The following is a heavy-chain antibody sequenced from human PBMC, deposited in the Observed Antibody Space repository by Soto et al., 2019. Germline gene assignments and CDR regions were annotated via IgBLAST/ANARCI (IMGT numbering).Heavy chain of an antibody. CDR1: GFTFSSYA. J-gene: IGHJ6*02. CDR3: ARDSYSRRFLEAPVYGMDV. V-gene: IGHV3-30-3*01. Sequence: GGSLRLSCAASGFTFSSYAMHWVRQAPGKGLEWVAVISYDGSNKYYADSVKGRFTISRDNSKNTLYLQMNSLRAEDTAVYYCARDSYSRRFLEAPVYGMDVWGQGTTVTVSS. D-gene: IGHD3-3*01. CDR2: ISYDGSNK.